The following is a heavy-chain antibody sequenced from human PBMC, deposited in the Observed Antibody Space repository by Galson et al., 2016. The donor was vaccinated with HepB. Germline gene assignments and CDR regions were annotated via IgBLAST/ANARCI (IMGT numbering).Heavy chain of an antibody. J-gene: IGHJ6*03. CDR1: GFTFSSST. CDR2: IIASGDRT. D-gene: IGHD3-10*01. V-gene: IGHV3-23*01. Sequence: SLRLSCAASGFTFSSSTVGWVRQAPGKAPEWVSSIIASGDRTHYGDSVKGRFTISRDNSKNTLYLHMNSLRAEDTAVYYCARDAVTMVRGVIWRRYYYMDVWGKGTTVTVSS. CDR3: ARDAVTMVRGVIWRRYYYMDV.